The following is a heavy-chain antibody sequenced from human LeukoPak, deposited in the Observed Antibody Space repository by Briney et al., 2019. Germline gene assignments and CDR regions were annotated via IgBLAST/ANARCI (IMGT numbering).Heavy chain of an antibody. D-gene: IGHD6-13*01. J-gene: IGHJ4*02. CDR1: GYTFTSYG. CDR3: ARAEDIAAARSTLRY. CDR2: INPSGGST. V-gene: IGHV1-46*01. Sequence: GASVKVSCKASGYTFTSYGISWVRQAPGQGLEWMGIINPSGGSTSYAQKFQGRVTMTRDMSTSTVYMELSSLRSEDTAVYYCARAEDIAAARSTLRYWGQGTLVTVSS.